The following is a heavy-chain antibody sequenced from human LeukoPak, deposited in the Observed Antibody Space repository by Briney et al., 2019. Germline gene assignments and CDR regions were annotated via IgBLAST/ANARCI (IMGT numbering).Heavy chain of an antibody. V-gene: IGHV4-59*05. CDR1: GARFSDHY. J-gene: IGHJ4*02. D-gene: IGHD3-16*02. CDR3: ARRGGSYRFFDY. Sequence: GPLRLSCAASGARFSDHYMSWIRQAPGKGLEWIGSFYYSGSTYYNPSLKSRVTISVDTSKNQFSLKLSSVTAADTAVYYCARRGGSYRFFDYWGQGTLVTVSS. CDR2: FYYSGST.